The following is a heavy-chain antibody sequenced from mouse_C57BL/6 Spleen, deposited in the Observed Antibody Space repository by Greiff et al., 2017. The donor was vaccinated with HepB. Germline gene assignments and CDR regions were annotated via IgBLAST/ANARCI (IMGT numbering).Heavy chain of an antibody. J-gene: IGHJ1*03. Sequence: QVQLQQSGPELVKPGASVKISCKASGYSFTSYYIHWVKQRPGQGLEWIGWIYPGSGNTKYNEKFKGKATLTADTSSSTAYMQLSSLTSEDSAVYYCARSDYGNYGELDRYFDVWGTGTTVTVSS. CDR2: IYPGSGNT. CDR1: GYSFTSYY. CDR3: ARSDYGNYGELDRYFDV. V-gene: IGHV1-66*01. D-gene: IGHD2-1*01.